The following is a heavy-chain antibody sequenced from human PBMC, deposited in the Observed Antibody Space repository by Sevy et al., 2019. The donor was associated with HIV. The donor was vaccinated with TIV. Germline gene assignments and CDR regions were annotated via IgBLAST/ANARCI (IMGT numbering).Heavy chain of an antibody. D-gene: IGHD3-22*01. Sequence: GGSLRLSCAASGFIFSSYSMNWVRQAPGKGLEWISYISDSSSPRYYADSVKGRFTISRDNAKNSIYLQMNSLRAEDTAVYYCARDRRTLNYYASSGYNYYFDYWGQGTLVTVSS. J-gene: IGHJ4*02. CDR2: ISDSSSPR. CDR1: GFIFSSYS. V-gene: IGHV3-48*01. CDR3: ARDRRTLNYYASSGYNYYFDY.